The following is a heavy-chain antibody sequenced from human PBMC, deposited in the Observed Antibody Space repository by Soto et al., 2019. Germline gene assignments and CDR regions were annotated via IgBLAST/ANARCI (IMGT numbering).Heavy chain of an antibody. Sequence: QVQLVQSGAEEKKPGASVKVSCKASGDTFTSYAMHWVRQAPGQRLEWMGWINAGNGNTKYSQKFQGRVTITRDTSASTAYMELSSLRSEDTAVYYCARSTVQRHNWFDPWGQGTLVTVSS. CDR3: ARSTVQRHNWFDP. CDR2: INAGNGNT. V-gene: IGHV1-3*05. CDR1: GDTFTSYA. J-gene: IGHJ5*02. D-gene: IGHD5-18*01.